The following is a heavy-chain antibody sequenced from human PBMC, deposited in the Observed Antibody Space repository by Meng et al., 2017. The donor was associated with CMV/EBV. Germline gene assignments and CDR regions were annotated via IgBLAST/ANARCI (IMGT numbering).Heavy chain of an antibody. CDR3: ARVGYYYGSGSYYTDLDY. CDR1: TFTSYR. CDR2: ISAYNGNT. D-gene: IGHD3-10*01. Sequence: TFTSYRIRGVRQAPGQGLEWMGWISAYNGNTNYAQKLQSRVTMTTDTSTSTAYMELRSLRSDDTAVYYCARVGYYYGSGSYYTDLDYWGQGTLVTVSS. J-gene: IGHJ4*02. V-gene: IGHV1-18*01.